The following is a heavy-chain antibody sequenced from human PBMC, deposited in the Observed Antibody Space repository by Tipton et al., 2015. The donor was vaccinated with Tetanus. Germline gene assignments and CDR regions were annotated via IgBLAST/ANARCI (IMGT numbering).Heavy chain of an antibody. CDR2: IYSSGRA. D-gene: IGHD3-3*02. CDR1: GGSFTSGDFY. CDR3: ARERIRLIGEVVFRFFDV. Sequence: TLSLTCAVSGGSFTSGDFYWTWIRQSPGKGLEWIGSIYSSGRAHYSPSLKSRVTISQDKSKNQFSPSLTSATAADTAVYYCARERIRLIGEVVFRFFDVWGRGTLVTVSS. J-gene: IGHJ2*01. V-gene: IGHV4-30-4*02.